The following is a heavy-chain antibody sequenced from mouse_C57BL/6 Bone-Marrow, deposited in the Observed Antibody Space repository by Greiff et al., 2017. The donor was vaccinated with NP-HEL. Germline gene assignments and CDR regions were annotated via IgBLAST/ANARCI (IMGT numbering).Heavy chain of an antibody. D-gene: IGHD1-1*01. V-gene: IGHV1-18*01. CDR3: ARSKFFHYYGSSHWYFDV. Sequence: EVQLQQSGPELVKPGASVKIPCKASGYTFTDYNMDWVKQSHGKSLEWIGDINPNNGGTIYNQKFKGKATLTVDKSSSTAYMELRSLTSEYTAVYYCARSKFFHYYGSSHWYFDVWGTGTTVTVSS. CDR1: GYTFTDYN. CDR2: INPNNGGT. J-gene: IGHJ1*03.